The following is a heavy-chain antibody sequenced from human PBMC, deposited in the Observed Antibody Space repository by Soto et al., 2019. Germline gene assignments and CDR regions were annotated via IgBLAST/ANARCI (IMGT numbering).Heavy chain of an antibody. CDR2: ISYDGSNK. D-gene: IGHD6-13*01. CDR3: AREEVLGAAGDYYYYGMDV. CDR1: GFTFSSYA. J-gene: IGHJ6*02. V-gene: IGHV3-30-3*01. Sequence: LRLSCAASGFTFSSYAMHWVRQAPGKGLEWVAVISYDGSNKYYADSVKGRFTISRDNSKNTLYLQMNSLRAEDTAVYYCAREEVLGAAGDYYYYGMDVWGQGTTVT.